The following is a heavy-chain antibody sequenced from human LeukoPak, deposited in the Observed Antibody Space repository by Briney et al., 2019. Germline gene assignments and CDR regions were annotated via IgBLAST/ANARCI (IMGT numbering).Heavy chain of an antibody. J-gene: IGHJ4*02. CDR2: IIPILGIA. V-gene: IGHV1-69*04. CDR3: ARPWYYYDSSGSYYFDY. Sequence: ASVKVSCKASGGTFSSYAISWVRQAPGQGLEWMGRIIPILGIANYAQKFQGRVTITADKSTSTAYMELSSLRSEDTAVYYCARPWYYYDSSGSYYFDYWGQGTLVTVSS. CDR1: GGTFSSYA. D-gene: IGHD3-22*01.